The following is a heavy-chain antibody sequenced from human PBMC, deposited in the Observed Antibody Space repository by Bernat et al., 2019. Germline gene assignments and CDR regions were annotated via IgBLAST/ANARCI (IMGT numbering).Heavy chain of an antibody. CDR3: DRDWTYDSSGYYPAGDAFDI. Sequence: QVQLQESGPGLVKPSQTLSLTCTVSGGSISSGDYYWSWIRQPPGKGLEWIGYIYYSGSTYYNPSLKSRVTISVDTSKNQFSLKLSYVTAADTAVYYCDRDWTYDSSGYYPAGDAFDIWGQGTMVTVSS. D-gene: IGHD3-22*01. J-gene: IGHJ3*02. CDR1: GGSISSGDYY. CDR2: IYYSGST. V-gene: IGHV4-30-4*01.